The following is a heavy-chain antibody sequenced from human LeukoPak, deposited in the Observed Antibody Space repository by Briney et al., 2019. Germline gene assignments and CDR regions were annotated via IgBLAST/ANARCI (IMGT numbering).Heavy chain of an antibody. CDR1: GGSISSADYY. CDR3: ARVDLYSSTWRASNWFDP. D-gene: IGHD6-13*01. J-gene: IGHJ5*02. CDR2: IYYSGNT. Sequence: PSQTLSLTCTVSGGSISSADYYWGWIRQPPGKGLEWIGYIYYSGNTYYNPSLKSRVTVSVDTSKNQFSLKLSSVTAADTAVYYCARVDLYSSTWRASNWFDPWGQGTLVTVSS. V-gene: IGHV4-30-4*01.